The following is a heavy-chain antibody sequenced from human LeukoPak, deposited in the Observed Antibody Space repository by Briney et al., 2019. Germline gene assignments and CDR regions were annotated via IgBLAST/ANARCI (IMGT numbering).Heavy chain of an antibody. CDR1: GFTFSSYG. J-gene: IGHJ4*02. Sequence: GGSLRLSCAASGFTFSSYGMHWVRQAPGKGLEWVAFIRYDGSNKYYADSVKGRFTISRDNSKNTLYLRMNSLRAEDTAVYYCAKDRDTWYYYGSGSSSKPDYWGQGTLVTVSS. CDR3: AKDRDTWYYYGSGSSSKPDY. V-gene: IGHV3-30*02. CDR2: IRYDGSNK. D-gene: IGHD3-10*01.